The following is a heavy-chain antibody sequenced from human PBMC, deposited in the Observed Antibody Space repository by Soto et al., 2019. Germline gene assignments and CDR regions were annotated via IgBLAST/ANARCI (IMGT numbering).Heavy chain of an antibody. Sequence: QVQLVQSGAEVKKPGSSVKVSCKASGGTFSSYTISWVRQAPGQGLEWMGRIIPILGIANYAQKFQGRVTITADKSTSTAYMELSSLRSEDTAVYYCARECPSFGRCFDYWGQGTLVTVSS. J-gene: IGHJ4*02. D-gene: IGHD3-3*01. CDR2: IIPILGIA. V-gene: IGHV1-69*08. CDR1: GGTFSSYT. CDR3: ARECPSFGRCFDY.